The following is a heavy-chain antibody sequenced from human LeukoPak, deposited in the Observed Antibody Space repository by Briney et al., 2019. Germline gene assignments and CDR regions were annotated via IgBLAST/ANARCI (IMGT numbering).Heavy chain of an antibody. D-gene: IGHD1-26*01. Sequence: GGSLRLSCTASGFTFSYYGMHWVRQAPGKGLEWVAFIRSDGYHTYYADSVKGRFTITRDNSKNTLYLQMNSLRLEDMAVYYCAKPSGSGVDYWGRGTRVTVSS. CDR3: AKPSGSGVDY. CDR1: GFTFSYYG. J-gene: IGHJ4*02. V-gene: IGHV3-30*02. CDR2: IRSDGYHT.